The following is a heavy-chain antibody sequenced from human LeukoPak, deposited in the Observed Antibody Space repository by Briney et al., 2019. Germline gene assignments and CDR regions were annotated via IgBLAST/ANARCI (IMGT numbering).Heavy chain of an antibody. CDR3: AKDSGNYYYYYMDV. Sequence: GGSLRLSCAASGFTFSSYEMNWVRQAPGKGLEWVSYISSSGSTIYYADSVKGRFTISRDNSKNRLYLQMNSLRVEDTAIYYCAKDSGNYYYYYMDVWGKGTTVTVSS. V-gene: IGHV3-48*03. J-gene: IGHJ6*03. CDR1: GFTFSSYE. D-gene: IGHD3-10*01. CDR2: ISSSGSTI.